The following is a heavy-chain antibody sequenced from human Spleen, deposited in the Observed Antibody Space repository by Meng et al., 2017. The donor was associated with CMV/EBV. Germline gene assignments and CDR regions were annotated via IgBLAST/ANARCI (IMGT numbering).Heavy chain of an antibody. CDR3: ARAVTPSGSTSAY. Sequence: GESLKISCAASGFTFSDYYMSWIRQAPGKGLEWVSYISSSGSTIYYADSVKGRFTISRDNAKNSLYLQMNSLRAEDTAVYYCARAVTPSGSTSAYWGQGTLVTVSS. V-gene: IGHV3-11*04. D-gene: IGHD3-10*01. CDR2: ISSSGSTI. CDR1: GFTFSDYY. J-gene: IGHJ4*02.